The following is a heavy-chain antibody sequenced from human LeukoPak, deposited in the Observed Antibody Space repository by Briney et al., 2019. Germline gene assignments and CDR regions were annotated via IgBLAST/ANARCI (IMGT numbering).Heavy chain of an antibody. CDR1: GFTFSSYS. J-gene: IGHJ4*02. CDR2: ISSSSSYI. CDR3: ARSRDGYNSHYFDY. V-gene: IGHV3-21*01. D-gene: IGHD5-12*01. Sequence: GGSLRLSCAASGFTFSSYSMTWVRQAPGKGLEWVSSISSSSSYIYYADSVKGRFTISRDNAKNSLYLQMNSLRAEDTAVYYCARSRDGYNSHYFDYWGQGTLVTVSS.